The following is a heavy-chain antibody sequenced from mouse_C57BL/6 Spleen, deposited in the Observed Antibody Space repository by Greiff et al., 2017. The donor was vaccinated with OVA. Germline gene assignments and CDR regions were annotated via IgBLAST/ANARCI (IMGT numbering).Heavy chain of an antibody. J-gene: IGHJ1*03. Sequence: QVQLQQSGAELARPGASVKLSCTASGYTFTSYGISWVKQRPGQGLEWIGEIYPRSGNTYYNEKFKGKATLTADKSSSTAYMELRSLTSEDSAVYFCARRGYYYGSSGYFDVWGTGTTVTVSA. D-gene: IGHD1-1*01. CDR3: ARRGYYYGSSGYFDV. CDR1: GYTFTSYG. V-gene: IGHV1-81*01. CDR2: IYPRSGNT.